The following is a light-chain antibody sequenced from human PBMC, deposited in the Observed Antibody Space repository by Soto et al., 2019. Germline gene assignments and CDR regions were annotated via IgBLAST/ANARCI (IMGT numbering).Light chain of an antibody. CDR1: QTISNF. CDR3: QHSYNTPRT. J-gene: IGKJ1*01. Sequence: DIQMTQSPSTLSASVGDRVTITCRASQTISNFLNWYQQKPGSAPKLLIYGASNLQSGVPSRFSGSGSGTDFTLTISSLQPEDFATYYCQHSYNTPRTFGQGTKVDIK. CDR2: GAS. V-gene: IGKV1-39*01.